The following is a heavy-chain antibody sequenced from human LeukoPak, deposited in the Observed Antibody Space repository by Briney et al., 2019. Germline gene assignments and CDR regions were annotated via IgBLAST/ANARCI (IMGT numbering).Heavy chain of an antibody. D-gene: IGHD2-8*02. J-gene: IGHJ5*02. V-gene: IGHV3-53*01. Sequence: GGSLRLSCAASGFTVSSNYMSWVRQAPGKGLEWVSVIYSGGSTYYADSVKGRFTISRDNSKKTLHLQMNSLRAEDTAVYYCAKGGRDTGGNWFDPWGQGTLVTVSS. CDR1: GFTVSSNY. CDR2: IYSGGST. CDR3: AKGGRDTGGNWFDP.